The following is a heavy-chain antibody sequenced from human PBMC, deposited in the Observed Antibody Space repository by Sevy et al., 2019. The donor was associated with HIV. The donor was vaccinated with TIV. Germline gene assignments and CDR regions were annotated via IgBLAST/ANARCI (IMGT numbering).Heavy chain of an antibody. D-gene: IGHD2-15*01. Sequence: GESLKISCKGSGSSFTSYWIGWVRQMPGKGLEWMGIIYPGDSDTRYSPSFQGQVTISANKSISTANLQWSSLKASDAAMYYCAVSKGDCSGGSCYSGDAFDIWGQGTMVTVSS. J-gene: IGHJ3*02. V-gene: IGHV5-51*01. CDR2: IYPGDSDT. CDR1: GSSFTSYW. CDR3: AVSKGDCSGGSCYSGDAFDI.